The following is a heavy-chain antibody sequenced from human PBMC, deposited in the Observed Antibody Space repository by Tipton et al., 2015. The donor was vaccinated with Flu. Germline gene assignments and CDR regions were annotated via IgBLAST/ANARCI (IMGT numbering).Heavy chain of an antibody. V-gene: IGHV4-38-2*01. J-gene: IGHJ5*02. Sequence: TLSLTCSVSGASIGSPYCWRWVRQPPGKGLEWIGNICPGSPYYNPSLESRVSMSVDRSKNKLSLGLASVTAADTAVYFCARRDFSNYVSEPNNWFDVWGQGTLVTVSP. CDR2: ICPGSP. D-gene: IGHD4-11*01. CDR3: ARRDFSNYVSEPNNWFDV. CDR1: GASIGSPYC.